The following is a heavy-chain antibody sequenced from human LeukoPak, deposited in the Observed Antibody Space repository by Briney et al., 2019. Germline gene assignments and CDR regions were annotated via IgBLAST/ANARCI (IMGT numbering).Heavy chain of an antibody. Sequence: GGSLRLSRAASGFTFSSYGMHWVRQAPGKGLEWVAFIRYDGSNKYYADSVKGRFTISRDNSKNTLYLQMNSLRAEDTAVYYCARGPSIWFGAAHLHWGQGTLVTVSS. CDR3: ARGPSIWFGAAHLH. CDR1: GFTFSSYG. J-gene: IGHJ4*02. CDR2: IRYDGSNK. D-gene: IGHD3-10*01. V-gene: IGHV3-30*02.